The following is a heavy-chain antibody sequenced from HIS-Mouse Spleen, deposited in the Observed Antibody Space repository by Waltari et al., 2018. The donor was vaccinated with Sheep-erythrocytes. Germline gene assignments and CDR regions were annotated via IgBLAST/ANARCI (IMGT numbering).Heavy chain of an antibody. Sequence: QVQLQESGPGLVKPSETLSLTCTVSGYSISSGYYWGWIRQPPGKGLEWIGSIYHSGSTYYNPSLKSRVTISVDTSKNQFSLKLSSVTAADTAVYYCARFGMGAFDYWGQGTLVTVSS. CDR3: ARFGMGAFDY. J-gene: IGHJ4*02. V-gene: IGHV4-38-2*02. CDR1: GYSISSGYY. CDR2: IYHSGST. D-gene: IGHD3-3*01.